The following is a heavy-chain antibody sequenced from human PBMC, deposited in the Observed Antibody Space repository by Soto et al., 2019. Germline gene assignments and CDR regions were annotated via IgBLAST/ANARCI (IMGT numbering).Heavy chain of an antibody. CDR1: GASVNSGHW. V-gene: IGHV4-4*02. D-gene: IGHD2-15*01. Sequence: QLQLQESGPGLLEPSGTLSLPCDVSGASVNSGHWWTWVRQPPGKGLEWIGEISHTGNTNYSPSLKGRMTVSLDQSQNQFSLTLTSVTAADTAFYYSAGRRLGGSTIYWGQRTLVTVS. CDR2: ISHTGNT. CDR3: AGRRLGGSTIY. J-gene: IGHJ4*02.